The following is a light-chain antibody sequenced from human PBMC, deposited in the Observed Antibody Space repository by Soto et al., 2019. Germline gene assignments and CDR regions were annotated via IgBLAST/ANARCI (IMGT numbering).Light chain of an antibody. J-gene: IGKJ2*01. CDR1: QSISSW. V-gene: IGKV1-5*03. Sequence: DIPMTQSPSTLSASVGDRVTITCRASQSISSWLAWYQQKPGKAPKLLIYQASSLESGVPPRFSGSGSGTEFTLTISSRQPEDFATYYCQEYNSYSPYTFGQGTKLEIK. CDR3: QEYNSYSPYT. CDR2: QAS.